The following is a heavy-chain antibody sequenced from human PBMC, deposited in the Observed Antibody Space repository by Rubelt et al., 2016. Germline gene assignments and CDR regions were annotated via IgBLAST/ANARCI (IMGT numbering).Heavy chain of an antibody. V-gene: IGHV1-24*01. CDR1: GYTLTELS. CDR2: FDPEDGET. CDR3: ATGKGSGSHGVWFDP. D-gene: IGHD1-26*01. Sequence: KVSCKVSGYTLTELSMHWVRQAPGKGLEWMGGFDPEDGETIYAQKFQGRVTMTEDTSTDTAYMELSSLRSEDTAVYYCATGKGSGSHGVWFDPWGQGTLVTVSS. J-gene: IGHJ5*02.